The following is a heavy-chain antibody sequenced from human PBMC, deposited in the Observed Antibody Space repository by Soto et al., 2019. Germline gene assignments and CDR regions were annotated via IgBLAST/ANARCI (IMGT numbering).Heavy chain of an antibody. CDR2: INAGNGNT. Sequence: ASVKVSCKASGYTFTSYAMHWVRQAPGQRLEWMGWINAGNGNTKYSQKFQGRVTITRDTSTSTAYMELSSLRSEDTAVYYCARDRIPYYYGSGSYYNVAYFDYWGQGTLVTVSS. CDR1: GYTFTSYA. CDR3: ARDRIPYYYGSGSYYNVAYFDY. D-gene: IGHD3-10*01. J-gene: IGHJ4*02. V-gene: IGHV1-3*01.